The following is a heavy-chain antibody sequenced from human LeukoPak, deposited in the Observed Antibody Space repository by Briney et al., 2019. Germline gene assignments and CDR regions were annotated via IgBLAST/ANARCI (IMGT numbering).Heavy chain of an antibody. CDR2: IDISSSYI. CDR1: GFTFNVYS. CDR3: ARGGRGLQRLELLDY. J-gene: IGHJ4*02. Sequence: PGGSLRLSCIVSGFTFNVYSMSWVRQAPGKGLEWVSSIDISSSYIYYADSVTGRFTISRDNAQNSLFLQMNSLSPEDTAVYYCARGGRGLQRLELLDYWGQGTLVTVSS. D-gene: IGHD1-26*01. V-gene: IGHV3-21*01.